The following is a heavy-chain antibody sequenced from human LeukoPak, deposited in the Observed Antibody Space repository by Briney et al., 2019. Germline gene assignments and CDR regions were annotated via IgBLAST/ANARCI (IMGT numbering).Heavy chain of an antibody. J-gene: IGHJ4*02. D-gene: IGHD3-10*01. CDR1: GYTFTGYY. CDR2: INPNSGGT. V-gene: IGHV1-2*02. Sequence: ASVKVSCKASGYTFTGYYMHWVRQAPGQGLEWMGWINPNSGGTNYAQKFQGRVTMTRDTSISTAYMELSRLRSDDTAVYYCARSISRFGESWYYFDYWGQGTLVTVSS. CDR3: ARSISRFGESWYYFDY.